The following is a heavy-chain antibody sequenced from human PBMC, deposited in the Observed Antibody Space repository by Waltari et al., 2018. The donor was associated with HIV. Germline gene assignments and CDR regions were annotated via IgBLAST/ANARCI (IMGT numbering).Heavy chain of an antibody. CDR3: ARDYYDSSGYYGAFDI. J-gene: IGHJ3*02. CDR1: GGSISSGSYY. CDR2: IYTSGST. Sequence: QVQLQESGPGLVKPSQTLSLTCTVSGGSISSGSYYWSCIRQPAGKGLEWIGRIYTSGSTNYNPSLKSRVTISVDTSKNQFSLKLSSVTAADTAVYYCARDYYDSSGYYGAFDIWGQGTMVTVSS. V-gene: IGHV4-61*02. D-gene: IGHD3-22*01.